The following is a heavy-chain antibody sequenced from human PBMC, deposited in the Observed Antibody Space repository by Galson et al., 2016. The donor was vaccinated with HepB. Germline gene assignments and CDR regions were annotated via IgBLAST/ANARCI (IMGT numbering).Heavy chain of an antibody. CDR2: ISYDGNIQ. J-gene: IGHJ4*02. V-gene: IGHV3-30-3*01. D-gene: IGHD3-3*01. CDR1: RFSFSTYT. Sequence: SLRLSCAASRFSFSTYTMHWVRQSPGKGLEWVAVISYDGNIQYYANSVKGRFTISRDNSQNSLYLQMNSLRAEDTAVYYCARVGPEYDFWSGYFDYWGQGTLVTVSS. CDR3: ARVGPEYDFWSGYFDY.